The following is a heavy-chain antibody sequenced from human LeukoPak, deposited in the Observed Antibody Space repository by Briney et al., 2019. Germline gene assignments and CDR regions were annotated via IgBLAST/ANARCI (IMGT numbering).Heavy chain of an antibody. J-gene: IGHJ4*02. CDR2: IRSKAYGGTT. D-gene: IGHD3-22*01. V-gene: IGHV3-49*03. Sequence: PGGSLRLSCTASGFTFGDYAMSWFRQAPGKGLEWVGFIRSKAYGGTTEYAASVKGRFTISRDDSKSIAYLQMNSLKTEDTAVYYCTREVGYYDSSGYHDLDYWGQGTLVTVSS. CDR3: TREVGYYDSSGYHDLDY. CDR1: GFTFGDYA.